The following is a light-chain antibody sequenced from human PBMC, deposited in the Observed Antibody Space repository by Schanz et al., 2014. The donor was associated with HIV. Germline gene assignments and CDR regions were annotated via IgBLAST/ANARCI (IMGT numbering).Light chain of an antibody. V-gene: IGKV3-20*01. CDR2: GAS. J-gene: IGKJ2*01. CDR3: QQYGNSPYT. Sequence: EIVLTQSPGTLSLSPGERATLSCRASQSVTSNYLAWYQQKPGQAPRLLIYGASSRANGIPARFSGAGSGTDFTLTISRLEPEDFAVYYCQQYGNSPYTFGQGTKLEIK. CDR1: QSVTSNY.